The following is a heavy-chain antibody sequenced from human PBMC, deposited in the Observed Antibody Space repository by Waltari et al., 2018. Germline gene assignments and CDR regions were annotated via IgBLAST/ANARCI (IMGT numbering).Heavy chain of an antibody. D-gene: IGHD6-19*01. J-gene: IGHJ4*02. V-gene: IGHV3-23*01. CDR2: FSASGVST. Sequence: EVQLLESGGGLVQPGGSLELSCTASGFNFSGYAISWVRQSPEKVLGWVSSFSASGVSTYYADSVNGRFTISRDNSKKTLYLQMNSLRAEDTALYYCAKGLDLFDSWGQGTLVTVSS. CDR3: AKGLDLFDS. CDR1: GFNFSGYA.